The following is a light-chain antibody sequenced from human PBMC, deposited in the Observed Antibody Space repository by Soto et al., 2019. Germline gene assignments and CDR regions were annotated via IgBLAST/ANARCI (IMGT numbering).Light chain of an antibody. V-gene: IGLV2-14*03. Sequence: QSVLTQPASVSGSPGQSITISCTGTSSDVGGYNYVSWYQQHPGKAPKLMIYDVSDRPSGVSNRFSASKSGNTASLTISGLQAEDEVDYYCCSYTSSSTPWVFGPGTKVTVL. CDR1: SSDVGGYNY. CDR2: DVS. CDR3: CSYTSSSTPWV. J-gene: IGLJ1*01.